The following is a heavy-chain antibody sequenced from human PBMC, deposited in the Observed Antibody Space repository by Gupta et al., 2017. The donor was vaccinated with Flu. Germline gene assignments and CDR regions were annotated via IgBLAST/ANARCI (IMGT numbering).Heavy chain of an antibody. Sequence: EVQLLESGGGLVQPGGSLRLSCAASGFTFSSYAMRWVRQATGKGLEWVSAISGSGGSTYYADSVKGRFTISRDNSKNTLYLQMNSLRAEDTAVYYCAQVYLPGEYYYGSGSYYNWGQGTLVTVSS. J-gene: IGHJ4*02. CDR1: GFTFSSYA. V-gene: IGHV3-23*01. CDR3: AQVYLPGEYYYGSGSYYN. D-gene: IGHD3-10*01. CDR2: ISGSGGST.